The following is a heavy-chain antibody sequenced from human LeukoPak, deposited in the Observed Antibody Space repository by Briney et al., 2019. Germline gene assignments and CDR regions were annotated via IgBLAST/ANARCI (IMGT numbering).Heavy chain of an antibody. CDR3: TRGQLYYDSSGFDN. CDR2: ISSSSSYI. V-gene: IGHV3-21*01. CDR1: GFTFSSYS. Sequence: GGSLRLSCAASGFTFSSYSMNWVRQAPGKGLEWVSSISSSSSYIYYVDSVKGRFTISRDNAKKSVYLQMNSLRAEDTAVYYCTRGQLYYDSSGFDNWGQGTLVTVSS. D-gene: IGHD3-22*01. J-gene: IGHJ4*02.